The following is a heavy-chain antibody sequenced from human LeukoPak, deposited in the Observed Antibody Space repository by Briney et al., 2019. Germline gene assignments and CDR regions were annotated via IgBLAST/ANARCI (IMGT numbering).Heavy chain of an antibody. CDR1: GYTFTSYA. Sequence: ASVKVSCKASGYTFTSYAMHWVRQAPGQRLEWMGWINAGNGNTKYSQKFQGRVTITRDTSASTAYMELSSLRSEDTAVYYCARPITIDGAEYFQHWGQGTLVTVSS. V-gene: IGHV1-3*01. J-gene: IGHJ1*01. CDR3: ARPITIDGAEYFQH. D-gene: IGHD3-9*01. CDR2: INAGNGNT.